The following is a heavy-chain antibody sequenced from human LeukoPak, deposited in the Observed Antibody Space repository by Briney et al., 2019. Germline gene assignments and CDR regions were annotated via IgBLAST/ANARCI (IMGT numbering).Heavy chain of an antibody. CDR1: GFTFSSYS. CDR2: ISSSSSTI. CDR3: ATGNYYDSRGYYTFGH. D-gene: IGHD3-22*01. V-gene: IGHV3-48*01. Sequence: GGSLRLSCAASGFTFSSYSMNWVRQAPGKGLEWVSNISSSSSTIYYADSVKGGFTISRDNAKNTLYLQMSSLRAEDTAVYYCATGNYYDSRGYYTFGHWGQGTLVTVSS. J-gene: IGHJ4*02.